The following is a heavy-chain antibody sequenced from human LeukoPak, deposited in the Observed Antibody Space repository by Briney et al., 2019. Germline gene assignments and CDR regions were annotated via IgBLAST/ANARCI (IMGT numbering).Heavy chain of an antibody. CDR1: GGTFSSYA. Sequence: SVKVSCKASGGTFSSYAISWVRQTPGQGLEWMGGIIPIFGTANYAQKFQGRVTITTDESTSTAYMELSSLRSEDTAVYYCARVKGVFGVPSYYMDVWGKGTTVTVSS. CDR2: IIPIFGTA. CDR3: ARVKGVFGVPSYYMDV. V-gene: IGHV1-69*05. D-gene: IGHD3-3*01. J-gene: IGHJ6*03.